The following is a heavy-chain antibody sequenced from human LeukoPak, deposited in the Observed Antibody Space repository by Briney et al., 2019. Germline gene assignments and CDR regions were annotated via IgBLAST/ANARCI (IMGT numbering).Heavy chain of an antibody. Sequence: PGGSLRLSCAASGFTFSSYWMSWVRQAPGKGLEWVSAISGSGGSTYYADSVKGRFTISRDNSKNTLYPQMNSLRAEDTAVYYCGRPDYGDYFFDYWGQGTLVTVSS. CDR2: ISGSGGST. V-gene: IGHV3-23*01. CDR1: GFTFSSYW. D-gene: IGHD4-17*01. J-gene: IGHJ4*02. CDR3: GRPDYGDYFFDY.